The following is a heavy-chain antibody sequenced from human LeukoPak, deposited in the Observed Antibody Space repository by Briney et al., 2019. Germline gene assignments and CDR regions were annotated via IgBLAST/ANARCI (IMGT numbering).Heavy chain of an antibody. D-gene: IGHD3-22*01. CDR2: ISTTSKTI. Sequence: GGSLRLSCAASGFTFSDYYMTWIRQAPGKGREWISYISTTSKTIYYAESVKGRFSISRDNARNSVYLQMDSLRADDTAVYYCARGILLTRASGYPVFAYWGQGTHVTVSS. V-gene: IGHV3-11*01. CDR1: GFTFSDYY. CDR3: ARGILLTRASGYPVFAY. J-gene: IGHJ4*02.